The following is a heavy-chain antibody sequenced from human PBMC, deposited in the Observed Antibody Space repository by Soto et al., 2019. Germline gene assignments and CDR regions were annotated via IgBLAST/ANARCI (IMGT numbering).Heavy chain of an antibody. Sequence: SETLSLTCTVSGGSIRSSSSYWGWVRQPPGKGLDWVGSIYYLGNTNYNPSLGSRVTISVDTSKNQFSLNLSSVTAADTAVYYCARDDYDSEAYSWGQGTLVTVSS. D-gene: IGHD4-17*01. CDR3: ARDDYDSEAYS. J-gene: IGHJ4*02. CDR1: GGSIRSSSSY. V-gene: IGHV4-39*02. CDR2: IYYLGNT.